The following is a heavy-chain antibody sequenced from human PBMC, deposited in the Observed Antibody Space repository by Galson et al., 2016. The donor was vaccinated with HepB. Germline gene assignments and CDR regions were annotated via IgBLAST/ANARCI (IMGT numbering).Heavy chain of an antibody. J-gene: IGHJ4*02. CDR3: ASLYFYGSGSRFDY. D-gene: IGHD3-10*01. V-gene: IGHV4-4*02. CDR1: GDSISSSNW. CDR2: IYHTGST. Sequence: SETLSLTCAVSGDSISSSNWWSWVRQPPGKGLEWIGEIYHTGSTNYNSSLKSRVTISVDKSKKQFSLNLSSVTAADTAVYYCASLYFYGSGSRFDYWGQGTLVTVSS.